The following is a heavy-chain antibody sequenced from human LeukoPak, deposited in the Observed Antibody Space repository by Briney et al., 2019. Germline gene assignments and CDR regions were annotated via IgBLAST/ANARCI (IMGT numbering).Heavy chain of an antibody. V-gene: IGHV1-46*01. CDR2: INPGGGSI. CDR1: GYTFTNHF. Sequence: ASVKVSCKASGYTFTNHFIHWVRQAPGQGLEWMAIINPGGGSINYAQKFQGRVTMTRNTSTSTVYMELRSLRSEDTAVYYCARVMEYHDSSGSSDYWGQGTLVTVSS. J-gene: IGHJ4*02. CDR3: ARVMEYHDSSGSSDY. D-gene: IGHD3-22*01.